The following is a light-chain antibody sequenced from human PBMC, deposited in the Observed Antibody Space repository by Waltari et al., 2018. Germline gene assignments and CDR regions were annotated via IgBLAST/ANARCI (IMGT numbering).Light chain of an antibody. CDR2: WAS. Sequence: DIVMTQYPDSLAVSLGETATLNCKSSQSVLYSSNNKNYLAWYQQKPGQPPKLVIYWASTRESGVPDRFSGSGSGTDFTLTISSLQAEDVAVYYCQQYYSTPPTFGQGTKVEIK. J-gene: IGKJ1*01. CDR3: QQYYSTPPT. CDR1: QSVLYSSNNKNY. V-gene: IGKV4-1*01.